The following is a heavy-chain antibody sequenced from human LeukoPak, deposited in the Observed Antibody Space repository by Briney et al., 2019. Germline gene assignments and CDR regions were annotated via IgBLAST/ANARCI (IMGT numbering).Heavy chain of an antibody. D-gene: IGHD3-10*01. CDR1: RFTFSNFN. Sequence: GGSLMLCCTASRFTFSNFNMHSVRQAPGKGLQCVACITSDSSAIDYADYVKGRFTISRDNSKSTVYLRMSSLRVEDTALYYCVRGLYGLGWDYWGPGTLVTVSS. J-gene: IGHJ4*02. V-gene: IGHV3-64D*06. CDR3: VRGLYGLGWDY. CDR2: ITSDSSAI.